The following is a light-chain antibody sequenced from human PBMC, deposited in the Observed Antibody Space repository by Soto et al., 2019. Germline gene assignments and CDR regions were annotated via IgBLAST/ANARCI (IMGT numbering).Light chain of an antibody. Sequence: EIVLTQSPATLSLSPGERATLSCRASQSLSRSLAWYQQKPGQAPRLLIYDASNRATVIPARFSGSGSGTDFTLTISSVELEGFALYYCQHRDNWPLTFGGGTKVEIK. J-gene: IGKJ4*02. CDR1: QSLSRS. V-gene: IGKV3-11*01. CDR3: QHRDNWPLT. CDR2: DAS.